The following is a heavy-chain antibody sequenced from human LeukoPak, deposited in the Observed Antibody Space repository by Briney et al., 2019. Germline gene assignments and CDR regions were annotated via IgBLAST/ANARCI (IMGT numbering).Heavy chain of an antibody. CDR2: ITTGRGET. D-gene: IGHD6-19*01. Sequence: ASVKVSCKASGYTFTDYALHWVRQAPGQSLEWLGWITTGRGETRYSQEFQRRITFTRDTSASTVYMDLSDLRSDDTAVYYRARGGKQWRGGNYFDSWGQGTLVAVSS. CDR3: ARGGKQWRGGNYFDS. V-gene: IGHV1-3*04. J-gene: IGHJ4*02. CDR1: GYTFTDYA.